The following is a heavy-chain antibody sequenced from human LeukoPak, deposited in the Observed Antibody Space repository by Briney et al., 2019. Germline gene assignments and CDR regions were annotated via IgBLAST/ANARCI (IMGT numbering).Heavy chain of an antibody. CDR1: GSSFTSYW. V-gene: IGHV5-51*01. CDR3: ARHASPRRSDSSDI. J-gene: IGHJ3*02. CDR2: IYPADSDT. Sequence: GESLKISCQGSGSSFTSYWIGWVRQMPGKGLEWMGIIYPADSDTRYSPSFQGQVTISADKSISTAYLQWGSLKASDIAMHYCARHASPRRSDSSDIWGQGTMVTVSS. D-gene: IGHD6-6*01.